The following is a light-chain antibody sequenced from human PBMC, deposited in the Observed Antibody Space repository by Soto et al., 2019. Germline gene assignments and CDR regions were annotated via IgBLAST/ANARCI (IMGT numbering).Light chain of an antibody. CDR1: QSIVSS. J-gene: IGKJ4*01. CDR2: AAS. CDR3: QQSYTTPLT. Sequence: DIQMTQSPSSLSASVGDRVTITCRASQSIVSSLNWYQQKPGEAPKLLIYAASSLQSGVPLRFSGSGAGTDFTLTISSLQPEDFATYYCQQSYTTPLTFGGGTKVEIK. V-gene: IGKV1-39*01.